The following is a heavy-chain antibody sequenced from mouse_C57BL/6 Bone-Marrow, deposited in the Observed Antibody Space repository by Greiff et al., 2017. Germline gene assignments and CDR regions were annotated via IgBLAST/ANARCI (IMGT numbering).Heavy chain of an antibody. V-gene: IGHV5-9*01. Sequence: EVKLMESGGGLVKPGGSLKLSCAASGFTFSSYTMSWVRQTPEKRLQWVAAISGGGGNTYYPDSVKGRFTFSRDNDKNILYLQMSSLRSEDTALNYGARQVTTVLATKYFDVWGTGTTVTVSS. CDR1: GFTFSSYT. D-gene: IGHD1-1*01. CDR2: ISGGGGNT. J-gene: IGHJ1*03. CDR3: ARQVTTVLATKYFDV.